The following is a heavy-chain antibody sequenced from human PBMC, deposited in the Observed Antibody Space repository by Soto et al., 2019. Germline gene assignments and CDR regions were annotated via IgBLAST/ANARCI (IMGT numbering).Heavy chain of an antibody. D-gene: IGHD3-3*01. CDR2: IYYSGST. J-gene: IGHJ4*02. V-gene: IGHV4-59*08. CDR1: GGSLSSYY. Sequence: SQTLSLTCAVSGGSLSSYYWSWIRQPPGKGLGWIGYIYYSGSTNYNPSLKSRVTISVDTSKNQFSLKLSSVTAADTAVYYCARLVDDFWSGYYADYWGQGTLVTVSS. CDR3: ARLVDDFWSGYYADY.